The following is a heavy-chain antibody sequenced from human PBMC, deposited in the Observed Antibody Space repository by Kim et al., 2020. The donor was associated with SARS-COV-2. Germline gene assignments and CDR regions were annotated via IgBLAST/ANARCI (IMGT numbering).Heavy chain of an antibody. J-gene: IGHJ4*02. D-gene: IGHD2-15*01. V-gene: IGHV3-11*06. CDR3: ARVSEVCSGGSCYSGYFDY. Sequence: GRFTISRDNAKNSLYLQMNSLRAEDTAVYYCARVSEVCSGGSCYSGYFDYWGQGTLVTVSS.